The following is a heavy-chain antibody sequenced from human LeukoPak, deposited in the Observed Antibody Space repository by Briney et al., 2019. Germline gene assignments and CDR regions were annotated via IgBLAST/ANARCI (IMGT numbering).Heavy chain of an antibody. D-gene: IGHD3-3*01. CDR3: AKPYYDFWSGYPYYFDY. CDR1: GFTFSSYG. CDR2: IRYDGSNK. V-gene: IGHV3-30*02. J-gene: IGHJ4*02. Sequence: GGSLRLSCAASGFTFSSYGMHWVRQAPGKGLEWVAFIRYDGSNKYYADSVKGRFTISRDNSKNTLYLQMNSLRAEDTAEYYCAKPYYDFWSGYPYYFDYWGQGTLVTVSS.